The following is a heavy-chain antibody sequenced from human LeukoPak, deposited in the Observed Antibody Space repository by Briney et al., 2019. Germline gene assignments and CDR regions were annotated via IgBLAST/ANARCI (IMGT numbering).Heavy chain of an antibody. CDR2: ISSTSNTI. Sequence: GGSLRLSCAASGFTFSSFSMDWVRQAPGRGLQWLSYISSTSNTIYYADSLKGRFTISRDNAKNSLYLQIDSLSVEDTAVYYCARMGIAAAGVDYWGQGTLVTVSS. V-gene: IGHV3-48*01. CDR1: GFTFSSFS. CDR3: ARMGIAAAGVDY. J-gene: IGHJ4*02. D-gene: IGHD6-13*01.